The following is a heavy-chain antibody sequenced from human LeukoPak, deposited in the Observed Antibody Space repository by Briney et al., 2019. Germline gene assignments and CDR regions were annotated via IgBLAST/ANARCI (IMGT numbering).Heavy chain of an antibody. V-gene: IGHV7-4-1*02. CDR3: ARHDNDDDFDY. Sequence: ASVKISCKASGYTFIRYAINWLRQVPGQGLEWMGWINMYTANPAYAQGFTERFVFSLDTSVSTAYLEISNLKAEDTAVYYCARHDNDDDFDYWGQGTLVTVSS. CDR1: GYTFIRYA. D-gene: IGHD3-16*01. J-gene: IGHJ4*02. CDR2: INMYTANP.